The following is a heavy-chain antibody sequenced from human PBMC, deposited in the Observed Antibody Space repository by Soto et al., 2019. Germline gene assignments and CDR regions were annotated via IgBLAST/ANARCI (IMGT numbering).Heavy chain of an antibody. CDR2: IYYSGST. CDR3: ARLSGDYYGSDV. Sequence: SETLSLTCTVSGGSISSYSWNWIRQPPGKGLEWIGGIYYSGSTNYSPSLKSRVTMSVDTSKNQFSLKLSSVTAADSAVYYCARLSGDYYGSDVWGQGTTVTVSS. D-gene: IGHD3-10*01. V-gene: IGHV4-59*01. J-gene: IGHJ6*02. CDR1: GGSISSYS.